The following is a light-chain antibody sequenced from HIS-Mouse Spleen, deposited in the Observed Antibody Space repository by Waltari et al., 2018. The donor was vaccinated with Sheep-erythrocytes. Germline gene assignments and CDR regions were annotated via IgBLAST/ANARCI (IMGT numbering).Light chain of an antibody. CDR1: SSDVGGYNS. Sequence: QSALTQPRSVSGSPGQAVTIPCTGTSSDVGGYNSVSWYQQHPGKAPKLMIYDVSKRPSGVSNRFSGSKSGNTASLTISGLQAEDEADYYCCSYAGSSTYYVFGTGTKVTVL. CDR3: CSYAGSSTYYV. J-gene: IGLJ1*01. V-gene: IGLV2-11*01. CDR2: DVS.